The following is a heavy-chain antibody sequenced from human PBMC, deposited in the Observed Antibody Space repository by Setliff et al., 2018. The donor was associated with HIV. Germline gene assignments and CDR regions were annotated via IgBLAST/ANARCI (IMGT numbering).Heavy chain of an antibody. CDR1: AVPFSNYY. V-gene: IGHV4-34*01. J-gene: IGHJ4*02. D-gene: IGHD2-21*02. Sequence: PSETLSLTCGLNAVPFSNYYWNWSRQSPEKGMEWIVEVNHNGNINYNPSLQSRVTVSVDTSKPKFSLEMSSLTAADTAVYYCAITLVGVTTEMYWGQGTLVTVSS. CDR3: AITLVGVTTEMY. CDR2: VNHNGNI.